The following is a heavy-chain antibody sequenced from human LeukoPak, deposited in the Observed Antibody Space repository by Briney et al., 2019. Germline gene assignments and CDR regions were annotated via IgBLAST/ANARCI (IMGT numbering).Heavy chain of an antibody. Sequence: SETLSLTCSVSGYSLSSGYFWGWIRQPPGKGLEWIGSIYHTGTTYYNPSLKSRVTISVDTSKNQFSLKLSSVTAADTAVYYCARPRYSSGWNYFDYWGQGTLVTVSS. CDR2: IYHTGTT. CDR1: GYSLSSGYF. CDR3: ARPRYSSGWNYFDY. V-gene: IGHV4-38-2*01. J-gene: IGHJ4*02. D-gene: IGHD6-19*01.